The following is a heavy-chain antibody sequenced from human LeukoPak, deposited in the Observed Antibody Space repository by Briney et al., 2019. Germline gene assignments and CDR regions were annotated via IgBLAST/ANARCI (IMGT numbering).Heavy chain of an antibody. J-gene: IGHJ4*02. Sequence: SVKVSCKASGGTFSTYAISWVRQAPGQGLEWVGIIVPILGTANYAQNSQGRVTITADRSTTTAYMELSSLRSEDTAVYYCARVPQGSSWPYYFDYWGQGTLVTVSS. D-gene: IGHD6-13*01. V-gene: IGHV1-69*04. CDR2: IVPILGTA. CDR3: ARVPQGSSWPYYFDY. CDR1: GGTFSTYA.